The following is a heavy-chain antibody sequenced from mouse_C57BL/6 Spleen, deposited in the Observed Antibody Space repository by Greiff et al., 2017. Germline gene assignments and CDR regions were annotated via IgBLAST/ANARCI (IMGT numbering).Heavy chain of an antibody. CDR2: IYPGGGYT. Sequence: VQLQQSGAELVRPGTSVKMSCKASGYTFTNYWIGWAKQRPGHGLEWIGDIYPGGGYTNYNEKFKGKATLTADQSSSTAYMQFSSLTSEDCAIYYCARGEDYGAMDYWGQGTSVTVSS. CDR3: ARGEDYGAMDY. CDR1: GYTFTNYW. J-gene: IGHJ4*01. V-gene: IGHV1-63*01. D-gene: IGHD2-4*01.